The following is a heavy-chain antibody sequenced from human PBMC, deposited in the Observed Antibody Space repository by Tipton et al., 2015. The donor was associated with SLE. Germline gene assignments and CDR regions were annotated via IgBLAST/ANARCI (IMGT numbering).Heavy chain of an antibody. D-gene: IGHD6-13*01. J-gene: IGHJ3*02. CDR3: AREVEQQLVGGAFDI. CDR2: MNPNSGNT. CDR1: GYTFTSYD. Sequence: QLVQSGAEVKKPGASVKVSCKASGYTFTSYDINWVRQATGQGLEWMGWMNPNSGNTGYAQKFQGRVTITADESTSTAYMELSSLRSEDTAVYYCAREVEQQLVGGAFDIWGQGTMVTVSS. V-gene: IGHV1-8*01.